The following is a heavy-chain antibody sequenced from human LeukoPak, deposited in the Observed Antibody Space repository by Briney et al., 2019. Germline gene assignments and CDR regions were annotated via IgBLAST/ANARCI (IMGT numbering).Heavy chain of an antibody. CDR2: INNSGST. V-gene: IGHV4-34*01. J-gene: IGHJ5*02. D-gene: IGHD5-18*01. CDR1: GGSFSGYY. Sequence: MSSETLSLTCAVYGGSFSGYYWSWIRHPPGKGREWIGEINNSGSTNYNASLKSRVTISVDTSKNQFSLRLSSVTAADTAVYYCAPRGDIEHSYGYGKWFDPRGKGTRVTVSS. CDR3: APRGDIEHSYGYGKWFDP.